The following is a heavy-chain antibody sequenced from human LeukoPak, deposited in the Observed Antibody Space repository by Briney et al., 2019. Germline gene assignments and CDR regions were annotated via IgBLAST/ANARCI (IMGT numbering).Heavy chain of an antibody. Sequence: GGSLRPSCAASGFTFSSYAMSWVRQAPGKGLEWVSAISGSGGSTYYADSVKGRFTISRDNSKNTLYLQMNSLRAEDTAVYYCAKDPSYGYSWWFDYWGQGTLVTVSS. CDR1: GFTFSSYA. J-gene: IGHJ4*02. V-gene: IGHV3-23*01. CDR3: AKDPSYGYSWWFDY. D-gene: IGHD5-18*01. CDR2: ISGSGGST.